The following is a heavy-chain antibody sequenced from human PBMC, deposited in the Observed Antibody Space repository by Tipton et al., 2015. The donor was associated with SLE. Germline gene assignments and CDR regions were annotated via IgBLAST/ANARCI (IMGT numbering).Heavy chain of an antibody. V-gene: IGHV4-34*01. CDR2: INHSGST. CDR3: ARGNYASESYYRLYMDV. CDR1: GGSLSSYY. D-gene: IGHD3-10*01. Sequence: LRLSCAVYGGSLSSYYWNWIRQPPGKGLEWIGEINHSGSTNYNPSLKSRVTISVDKSKNQFSLKLSSVTAADTAVYYCARGNYASESYYRLYMDVWGKGTTVTVSS. J-gene: IGHJ6*03.